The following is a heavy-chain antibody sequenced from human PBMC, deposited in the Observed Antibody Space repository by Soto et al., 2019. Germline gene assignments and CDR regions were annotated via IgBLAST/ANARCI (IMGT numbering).Heavy chain of an antibody. CDR2: ISYDGSNK. J-gene: IGHJ4*02. CDR3: ARDRDCSGGSCYSTDY. Sequence: QVQLVESGGGVVQPVRSLRLSCAASGFTFSSYAMHWVRQAPGKGLEWVAVISYDGSNKYYADSVKGRFTISRDNSKNTLYLQMNSLRAEDTAVYYCARDRDCSGGSCYSTDYWGQGTLVTVSS. V-gene: IGHV3-30-3*01. D-gene: IGHD2-15*01. CDR1: GFTFSSYA.